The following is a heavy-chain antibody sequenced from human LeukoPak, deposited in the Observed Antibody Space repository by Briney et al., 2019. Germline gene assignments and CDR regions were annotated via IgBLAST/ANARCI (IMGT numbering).Heavy chain of an antibody. CDR2: YSCSCSNT. CDR1: GFTFGNYA. CDR3: AKKPAAGYCSGGSCSTYYYYNGMDV. D-gene: IGHD2-15*01. J-gene: IGHJ6*02. V-gene: IGHV3-23*01. Sequence: PGGSLRLSCAGSGFTFGNYAMRWVRRAPGKGLEWVSTYSCSCSNTFYADSVKGRFTISRDNSKNTLYLQMNSLRAEDTAEYYCAKKPAAGYCSGGSCSTYYYYNGMDVWGQGTTVTVSS.